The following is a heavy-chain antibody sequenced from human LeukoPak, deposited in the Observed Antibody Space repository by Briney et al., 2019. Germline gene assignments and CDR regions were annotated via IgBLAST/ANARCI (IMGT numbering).Heavy chain of an antibody. CDR3: ARDRFLGYCSGGSCNPRDYYYYGMDV. V-gene: IGHV3-21*01. Sequence: GGSLRLSCAASGFTFSSYSMNWVRQAPGKGLEWVSSISSSSSYIYYADSVKGRFTISRDNAKNSLYLQMNSLRAEATAVYYCARDRFLGYCSGGSCNPRDYYYYGMDVWGKGTTVTVSS. CDR2: ISSSSSYI. CDR1: GFTFSSYS. J-gene: IGHJ6*04. D-gene: IGHD2-15*01.